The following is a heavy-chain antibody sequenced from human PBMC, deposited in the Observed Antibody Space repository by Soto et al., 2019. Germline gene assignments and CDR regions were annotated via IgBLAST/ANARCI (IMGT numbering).Heavy chain of an antibody. D-gene: IGHD6-19*01. CDR3: AKRPSGWSSSGWYFDY. J-gene: IGHJ4*02. CDR1: GFTFSNYA. V-gene: IGHV3-23*01. CDR2: VSASGTGA. Sequence: GGSLRLSCAPPGFTFSNYAMTSVRQAPGKGLEWVSGVSASGTGAYYTDSVKGRFTISRDNSKNTLYLQMNSLRAEDTAVYYCAKRPSGWSSSGWYFDYWGQGTPVTVSS.